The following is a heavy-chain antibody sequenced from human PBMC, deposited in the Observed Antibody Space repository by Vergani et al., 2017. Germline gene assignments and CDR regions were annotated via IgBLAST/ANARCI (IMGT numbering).Heavy chain of an antibody. CDR1: GGSISSGSYY. Sequence: QVQLQESGPGLVKPSQTLSLTCTVSGGSISSGSYYWTWIRQLAGKGLEWIGRIYTTGSTNYNPPLKSRVTISIDTPKNKFSLMLSSVTAADTAVYYCSRDYYGSWSTGLSRGVNWFDPWGQGTMLTVSS. CDR2: IYTTGST. V-gene: IGHV4-61*02. D-gene: IGHD3-10*01. J-gene: IGHJ5*02. CDR3: SRDYYGSWSTGLSRGVNWFDP.